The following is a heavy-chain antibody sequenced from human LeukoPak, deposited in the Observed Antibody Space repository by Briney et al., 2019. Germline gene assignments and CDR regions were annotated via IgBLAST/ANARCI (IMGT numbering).Heavy chain of an antibody. CDR1: GFTFSSYG. J-gene: IGHJ4*02. D-gene: IGHD2-15*01. Sequence: GGSLRLSCAASGFTFSSYGMHWVRQAPGKGLEWVAVIWYDGSNKYYVDSVKGRFTISRDNSKNSLYLQMNSLRAEDTAVYYRAKAQFGGAAVGLFDSWGQGTLVSVCS. CDR3: AKAQFGGAAVGLFDS. V-gene: IGHV3-33*06. CDR2: IWYDGSNK.